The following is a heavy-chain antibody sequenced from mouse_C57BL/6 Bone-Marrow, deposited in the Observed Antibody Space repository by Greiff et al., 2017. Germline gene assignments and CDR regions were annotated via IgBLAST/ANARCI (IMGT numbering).Heavy chain of an antibody. Sequence: QVQLKESGPELVKPGASVKISCKASGYSFTSYYIHWVKQRPGQGLEWIGWIYPGSGNTKYNEKFKGKATLTADTSSSTAYMQLSSLTSEDSAVYYCARNPLITTVVPPGFAYWGQGTLVTVSA. D-gene: IGHD1-1*01. CDR2: IYPGSGNT. V-gene: IGHV1-66*01. CDR1: GYSFTSYY. J-gene: IGHJ3*01. CDR3: ARNPLITTVVPPGFAY.